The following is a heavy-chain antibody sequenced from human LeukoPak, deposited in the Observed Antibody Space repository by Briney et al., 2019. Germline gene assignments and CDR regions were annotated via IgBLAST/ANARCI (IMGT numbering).Heavy chain of an antibody. D-gene: IGHD6-19*01. V-gene: IGHV3-13*04. Sequence: GGSLILSCAASGFTFSSYDMHWVRQATGKGLEWVSGIGTGGNTNYPGSVKGRFTISRENAKNSLYLQMNSLRVEDTAVYYCAKWTYSSGWYYDYWGQGTLVTVSS. CDR3: AKWTYSSGWYYDY. J-gene: IGHJ4*02. CDR2: IGTGGNT. CDR1: GFTFSSYD.